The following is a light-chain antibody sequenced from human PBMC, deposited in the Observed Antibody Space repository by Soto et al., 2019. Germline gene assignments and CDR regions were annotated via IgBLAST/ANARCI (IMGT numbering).Light chain of an antibody. CDR3: QQSYSTPQT. CDR1: QSINNY. CDR2: TTS. Sequence: DIQMTQSPSSLSSSAGDRVAITCRASQSINNYLNWYQQKPGKAPKLLIDTTSSLQSGVPSRFSGSGSATDFTLTISSLQPEDFASYYCQQSYSTPQTFGQGTKVDIK. J-gene: IGKJ1*01. V-gene: IGKV1-39*01.